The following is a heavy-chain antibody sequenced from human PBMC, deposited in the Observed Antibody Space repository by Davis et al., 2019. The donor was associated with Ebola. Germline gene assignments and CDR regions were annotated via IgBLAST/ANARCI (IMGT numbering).Heavy chain of an antibody. CDR1: GFTFSSYD. J-gene: IGHJ3*02. Sequence: GGSLRLSCAASGFTFSSYDMHWVRQATGKGLEWVSAIGTAGDTYYPGSVKGRFTISRENAKNSLYLQMNSLRAGDTAVYYCARAHMITFGGVIVRDAFDIWGQGTMVTVSS. D-gene: IGHD3-16*02. V-gene: IGHV3-13*01. CDR2: IGTAGDT. CDR3: ARAHMITFGGVIVRDAFDI.